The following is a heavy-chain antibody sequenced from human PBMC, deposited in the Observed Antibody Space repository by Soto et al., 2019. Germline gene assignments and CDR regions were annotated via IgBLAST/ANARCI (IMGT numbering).Heavy chain of an antibody. Sequence: SETLSLTCAVYNGSFSVYYWTWIRQPPGKGLEWIGEINHSGSTNYNPSLKSRVTISVDTSKNQFSLKLSSVTAADTAVYYCARDSTRRGACDIWGQGTMVTVSS. J-gene: IGHJ3*02. CDR3: ARDSTRRGACDI. CDR1: NGSFSVYY. V-gene: IGHV4-34*01. D-gene: IGHD2-2*01. CDR2: INHSGST.